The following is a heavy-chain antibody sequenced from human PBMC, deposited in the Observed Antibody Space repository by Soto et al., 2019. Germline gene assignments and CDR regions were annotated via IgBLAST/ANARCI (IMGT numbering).Heavy chain of an antibody. CDR1: GFTFSSSW. CDR3: AREYTAWPLAYGLDV. J-gene: IGHJ6*02. Sequence: GGSLRLSCAASGFTFSSSWMHWVCQAPGKGLEWVSSISSRSDIYYADSVKGRFTISRDNAKNSVSLQMNSLRAEDTAVYYCAREYTAWPLAYGLDVWGQGTTVTVSS. CDR2: ISSRSDI. D-gene: IGHD2-2*02. V-gene: IGHV3-21*01.